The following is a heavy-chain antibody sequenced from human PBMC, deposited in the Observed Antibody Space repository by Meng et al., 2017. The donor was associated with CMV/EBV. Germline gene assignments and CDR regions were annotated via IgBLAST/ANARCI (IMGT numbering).Heavy chain of an antibody. Sequence: RRQLQEPGPELVKPSETLSLTCTVSGGSISGSSYYWGWIRQPPGKGLEWIGSIYYSGSTYYNPSLKSRVTISVDTSKNQFSLKLSSVTAADTAVYYCARDLSNPLVVPAAYNWFDPWGQGTLVTVSS. V-gene: IGHV4-39*06. CDR2: IYYSGST. CDR1: GGSISGSSYY. D-gene: IGHD2-2*01. CDR3: ARDLSNPLVVPAAYNWFDP. J-gene: IGHJ5*02.